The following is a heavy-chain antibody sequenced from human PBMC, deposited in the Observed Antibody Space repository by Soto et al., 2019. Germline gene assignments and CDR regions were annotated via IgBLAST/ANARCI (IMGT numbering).Heavy chain of an antibody. V-gene: IGHV3-48*02. J-gene: IGHJ4*02. CDR2: ISSSSTI. Sequence: PGGSLRLSCAASGFTFSSYSMNWVRQAPGKGLEWVSSISSSSTIYYADSVKGRFTISRDNAKNSLYLQMNSLRDEDTAVYYCATGPHNWNYDQHFDYWGQGTQVTVSS. D-gene: IGHD1-7*01. CDR3: ATGPHNWNYDQHFDY. CDR1: GFTFSSYS.